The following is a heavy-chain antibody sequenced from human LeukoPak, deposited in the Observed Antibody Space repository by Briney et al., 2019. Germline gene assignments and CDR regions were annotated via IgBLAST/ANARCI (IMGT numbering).Heavy chain of an antibody. CDR3: ARDIVVVPAAIWFDP. CDR2: IIPIFGTA. V-gene: IGHV1-69*05. CDR1: GGTFSSYA. J-gene: IGHJ5*02. Sequence: SVKVSCKASGGTFSSYAISWVRQAPGQGLEWMGGIIPIFGTANYAQKFQGRVTITTDESASTAYMELSSLRSEDTAVYYCARDIVVVPAAIWFDPWGQGTLVTVSS. D-gene: IGHD2-2*01.